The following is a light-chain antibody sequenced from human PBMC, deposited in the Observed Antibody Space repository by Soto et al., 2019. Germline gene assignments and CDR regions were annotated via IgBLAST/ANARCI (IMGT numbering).Light chain of an antibody. V-gene: IGKV4-1*01. J-gene: IGKJ5*01. CDR3: KHSSFMPIT. CDR1: QSVFYSSNNKKC. CDR2: WAS. Sequence: VVAQFKKTLAVSLGERAPINCKSSQSVFYSSNNKKCLNWYQQEPGQPPKLLIYWASIREYGVPDRFSGSGSGTDFTLTISSLQAEDVAGYYCKHSSFMPITFAQGTRLEIK.